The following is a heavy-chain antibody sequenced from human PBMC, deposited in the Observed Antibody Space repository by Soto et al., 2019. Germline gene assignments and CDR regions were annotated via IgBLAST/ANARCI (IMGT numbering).Heavy chain of an antibody. Sequence: GGSLRLSCAASGFTFSSYAMHWVRQAPGKGLEWVAVISYDGSNKYYADSVKGRFTISRDNSKNTLYLQMNSLRAEDTAVYYCARDSERYVFDWLFTQWGQGTLVTVSS. CDR1: GFTFSSYA. J-gene: IGHJ4*02. D-gene: IGHD3-9*01. CDR3: ARDSERYVFDWLFTQ. CDR2: ISYDGSNK. V-gene: IGHV3-30-3*01.